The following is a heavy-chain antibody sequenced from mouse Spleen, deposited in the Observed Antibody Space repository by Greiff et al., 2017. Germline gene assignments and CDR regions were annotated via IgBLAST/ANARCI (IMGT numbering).Heavy chain of an antibody. CDR1: GFTFSSYA. CDR3: ARVDDYVTY. Sequence: EVMLVESGGGLVKPGGSLKLSCAASGFTFSSYAMSWVRQTPEKRLEWVATISSGGSYTYYPDSVKGRFTISRDNAKNTLYLQMSSLRSEDTAMYYCARVDDYVTYWGQGTLVTVSA. D-gene: IGHD2-4*01. CDR2: ISSGGSYT. J-gene: IGHJ3*01. V-gene: IGHV5-9-1*01.